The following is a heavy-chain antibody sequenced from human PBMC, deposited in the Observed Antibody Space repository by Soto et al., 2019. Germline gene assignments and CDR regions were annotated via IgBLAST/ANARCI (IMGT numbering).Heavy chain of an antibody. D-gene: IGHD2-15*01. V-gene: IGHV1-58*01. CDR2: IVVGSGNT. J-gene: IGHJ6*02. CDR1: GFTFTSSA. Sequence: SVKVSCKASGFTFTSSAVQWVRQARGQRLEWIGWIVVGSGNTNYAQKFQVRVTITRDMSTSTAYMELSSLRSEDTAVYYCAAERAYCSGGSCYSIFSYYYGMDVWGQGTTVTVSS. CDR3: AAERAYCSGGSCYSIFSYYYGMDV.